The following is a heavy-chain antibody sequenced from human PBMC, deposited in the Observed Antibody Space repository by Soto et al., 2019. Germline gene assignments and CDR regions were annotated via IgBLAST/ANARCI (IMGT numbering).Heavy chain of an antibody. CDR1: GYTFTNYG. D-gene: IGHD3-10*01. Sequence: AAVQVSCKASGYTFTNYGINWVRQAPGQGLEWMGWISAYNGNTKYAQNLQGRVTMTTDTSTSTAYMELRSLRPDDTAVYYCVRDLDGSGSYYTDYWGQGTLVTVSS. CDR3: VRDLDGSGSYYTDY. J-gene: IGHJ4*02. CDR2: ISAYNGNT. V-gene: IGHV1-18*01.